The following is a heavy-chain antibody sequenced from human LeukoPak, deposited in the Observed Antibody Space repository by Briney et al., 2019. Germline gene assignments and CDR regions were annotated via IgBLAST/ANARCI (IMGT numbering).Heavy chain of an antibody. CDR2: IKHDGSEK. Sequence: GGSLRLSCAASGFTFSSYWISWVRQAPGKGLEWVANIKHDGSEKYYADSVKGRFTISRDNSKNTLYLQMNSLRAEDTAVYYCAIGSYYYDSSPEDYWGQGTLVTVSS. D-gene: IGHD3-22*01. V-gene: IGHV3-7*01. CDR1: GFTFSSYW. J-gene: IGHJ4*02. CDR3: AIGSYYYDSSPEDY.